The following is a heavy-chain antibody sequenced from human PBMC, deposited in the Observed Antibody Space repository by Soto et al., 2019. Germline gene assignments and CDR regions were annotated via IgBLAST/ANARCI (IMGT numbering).Heavy chain of an antibody. CDR1: GGSISSSSYY. J-gene: IGHJ6*03. V-gene: IGHV4-39*01. Sequence: SETLSLTCTVSGGSISSSSYYWGWIRQPPGKGLEWIGSIYYSGSTYYNTSLKSRVTISVDTSKNQFYLKLSSVNAADKAVYYYSRHIAATGTVPVDYNYYMDVWGKGTTVTVSS. CDR3: SRHIAATGTVPVDYNYYMDV. CDR2: IYYSGST. D-gene: IGHD6-13*01.